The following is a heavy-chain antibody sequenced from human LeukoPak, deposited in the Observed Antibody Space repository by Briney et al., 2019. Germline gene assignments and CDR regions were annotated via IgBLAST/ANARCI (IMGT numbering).Heavy chain of an antibody. D-gene: IGHD4-17*01. CDR3: ATVTTSGY. V-gene: IGHV3-64*01. J-gene: IGHJ4*02. CDR1: GFTFSSYA. Sequence: GGSLRLPCAASGFTFSSYAMHWVRQAPGKGLEYVSAISSNGGSTYYANSVKGRFTISRDNSKNTLYLQMGSLRAEDMAVYYCATVTTSGYWGQGTLVTVSS. CDR2: ISSNGGST.